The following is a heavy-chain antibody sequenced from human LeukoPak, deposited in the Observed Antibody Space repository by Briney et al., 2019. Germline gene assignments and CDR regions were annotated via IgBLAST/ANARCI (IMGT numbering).Heavy chain of an antibody. V-gene: IGHV3-23*01. D-gene: IGHD5-12*01. CDR1: GFTFSSYA. CDR2: ISGSGGST. Sequence: GGPLRLSCAASGFTFSSYAMSWVRQAPGKGLEWVSAISGSGGSTYYADSVKGRFTISRDNSKNTLYLQMNSLRAEDTAVYYCAKLGGATDYYYYGMDVWGQGTTVTVSS. CDR3: AKLGGATDYYYYGMDV. J-gene: IGHJ6*02.